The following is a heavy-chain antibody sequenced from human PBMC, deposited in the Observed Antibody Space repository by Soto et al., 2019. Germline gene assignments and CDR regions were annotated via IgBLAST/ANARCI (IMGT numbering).Heavy chain of an antibody. J-gene: IGHJ2*01. CDR1: GFTFSSYA. Sequence: QVQLVESGGGVVQPGRSLRLSCAASGFTFSSYAMHWVRQAPGKGLEWVAVISYDGSNKYYADSVKGRFTISRDNSKNTLYLQMNSLRAEDTAVYYCARDPGGGNGWYFDLWGRGTLVTVSS. CDR3: ARDPGGGNGWYFDL. V-gene: IGHV3-30-3*01. D-gene: IGHD2-15*01. CDR2: ISYDGSNK.